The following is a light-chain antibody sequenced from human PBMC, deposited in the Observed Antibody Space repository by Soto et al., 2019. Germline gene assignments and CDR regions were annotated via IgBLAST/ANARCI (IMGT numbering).Light chain of an antibody. J-gene: IGKJ5*01. CDR2: DAS. V-gene: IGKV1-33*01. CDR3: QQYDNFPVT. Sequence: DIQMTQSPSSLSASVGDRVTITCQASQDISNSLNWYQQKPGKAPKLLIYDASNLETGVPSRFSGSGSGTEFTVTISSLHPEDIATYYCQQYDNFPVTFGQGTRLEIK. CDR1: QDISNS.